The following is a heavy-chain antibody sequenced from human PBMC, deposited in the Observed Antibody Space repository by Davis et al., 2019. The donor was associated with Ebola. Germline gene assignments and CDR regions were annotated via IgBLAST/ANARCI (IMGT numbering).Heavy chain of an antibody. D-gene: IGHD3-3*01. Sequence: SVKVSCKASGGTFSSYAISWVRQAPGQGLEWMGGIIPIFGTANYAQKLQGRVTMTTDTSTSTAYMELRSLRSDDTAVYYCARDPVRQNYDFWSGYLVDWFDPWGQGTLVTVSS. CDR1: GGTFSSYA. J-gene: IGHJ5*02. CDR3: ARDPVRQNYDFWSGYLVDWFDP. V-gene: IGHV1-69*05. CDR2: IIPIFGTA.